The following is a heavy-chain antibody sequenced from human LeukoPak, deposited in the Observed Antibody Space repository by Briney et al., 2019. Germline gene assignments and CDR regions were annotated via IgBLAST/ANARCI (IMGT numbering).Heavy chain of an antibody. V-gene: IGHV3-66*01. J-gene: IGHJ4*02. D-gene: IGHD3-10*01. CDR2: IYSGGGT. Sequence: GGSLRLSCAASGFTVSSNYMSWVRQAPGKGLEWVSVIYSGGGTYYADSVKGRFTISRDNSKNTLYLQMNSLRAEDTAVYYCARAGVGSGSYPSDYWGQGTLVTVSS. CDR1: GFTVSSNY. CDR3: ARAGVGSGSYPSDY.